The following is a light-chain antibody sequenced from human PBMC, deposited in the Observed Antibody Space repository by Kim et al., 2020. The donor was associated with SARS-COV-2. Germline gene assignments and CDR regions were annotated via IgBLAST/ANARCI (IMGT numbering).Light chain of an antibody. J-gene: IGLJ3*02. Sequence: PGGTVTLTCASSSGAVTSRYYPNWFQQKPGQAPRALIYTTGNKHSWTPARFSGSLLGGKAALTLSGVQPEDEAEYYCLLMDGGAWVFGGGTQLTVL. V-gene: IGLV7-43*01. CDR1: SGAVTSRYY. CDR3: LLMDGGAWV. CDR2: TTG.